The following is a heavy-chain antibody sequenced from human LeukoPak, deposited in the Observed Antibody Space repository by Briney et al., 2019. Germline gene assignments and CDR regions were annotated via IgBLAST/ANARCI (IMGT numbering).Heavy chain of an antibody. Sequence: GESLRLSCTASGFTFSSFSMTWVRQAPGKGLEWVANIKHDGSERYYVDSVRGRVTISRDNAKNSVYLQMNSLRAEDTAVYYCAKGQDALTGYSYFDSWGQGTLVTVSS. V-gene: IGHV3-7*03. J-gene: IGHJ4*02. CDR2: IKHDGSER. CDR3: AKGQDALTGYSYFDS. CDR1: GFTFSSFS. D-gene: IGHD3-9*01.